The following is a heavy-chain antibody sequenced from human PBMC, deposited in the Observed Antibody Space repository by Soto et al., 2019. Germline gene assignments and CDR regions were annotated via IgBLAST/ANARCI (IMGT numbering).Heavy chain of an antibody. CDR2: IYYRGNA. Sequence: QLQLQESGPGLVKPSETLSLTCSVSDDSINSDKYYWGWIRQPPGKGLEWIGSIYYRGNAYYNPSMQTRVTISRAKSKSQFSLKRNSVTAADSAVYFCARLEGLATISYYFDFWGPGALVTVSS. CDR1: DDSINSDKYY. CDR3: ARLEGLATISYYFDF. D-gene: IGHD5-12*01. J-gene: IGHJ4*02. V-gene: IGHV4-39*01.